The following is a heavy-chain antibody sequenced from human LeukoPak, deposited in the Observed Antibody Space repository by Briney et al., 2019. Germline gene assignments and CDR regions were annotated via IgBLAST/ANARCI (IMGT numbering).Heavy chain of an antibody. V-gene: IGHV3-73*01. CDR2: ISSKANSYAT. CDR3: TPYRDRNWSDP. Sequence: GGSLRLSCAASGFTFSGSALHWVRQASGKGLEWVGRISSKANSYATTYAASVNGRFTISRDDSKNTAYLQMNSLKTEDTAVYYCTPYRDRNWSDPWGQGTLVTVSS. D-gene: IGHD5-24*01. CDR1: GFTFSGSA. J-gene: IGHJ5*02.